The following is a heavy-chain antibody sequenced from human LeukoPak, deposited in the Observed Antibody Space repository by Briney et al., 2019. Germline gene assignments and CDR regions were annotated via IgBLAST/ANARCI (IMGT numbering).Heavy chain of an antibody. CDR3: AKQLGYCSDGSCYFPY. D-gene: IGHD2-15*01. CDR1: GFTFSSYS. V-gene: IGHV3-48*01. Sequence: QTGGSLRLSCAASGFTFSSYSMNWVRQAPGKGLEWVSYISSSSSTIYYADSVKGRFTISRDNSKSTLCLQMNSLRAEDTAVYYCAKQLGYCSDGSCYFPYWGQGTLVTVSS. CDR2: ISSSSSTI. J-gene: IGHJ4*02.